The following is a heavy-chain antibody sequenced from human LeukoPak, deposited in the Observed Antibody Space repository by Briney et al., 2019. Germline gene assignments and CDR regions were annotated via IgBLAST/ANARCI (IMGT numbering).Heavy chain of an antibody. CDR3: ARGGPTIVVVPARRLRFDP. D-gene: IGHD2-2*01. V-gene: IGHV4-34*01. J-gene: IGHJ5*02. CDR2: INHSGST. Sequence: SETLSLTCAVYGGSFSGYYWSWIRQPPGKGLEWIGEINHSGSTNYNPSLKSRVTISVDTSKNQFSLKLSSVTAADTAVYYCARGGPTIVVVPARRLRFDPWGQGTLVTVSS. CDR1: GGSFSGYY.